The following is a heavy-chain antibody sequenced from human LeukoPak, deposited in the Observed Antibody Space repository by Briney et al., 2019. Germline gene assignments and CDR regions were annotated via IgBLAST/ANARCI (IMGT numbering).Heavy chain of an antibody. Sequence: PGSSLRLSCAASGFTFDDYAMHWVRQAPGKGLEWVSGISWNSGSIGYADSVKGRFTISRDNAKNSLYLQMNSLRAEDTALYYCAKELRPYYYYYYMDVWGKGTTVTISS. V-gene: IGHV3-9*01. D-gene: IGHD2-8*01. CDR1: GFTFDDYA. CDR2: ISWNSGSI. J-gene: IGHJ6*03. CDR3: AKELRPYYYYYYMDV.